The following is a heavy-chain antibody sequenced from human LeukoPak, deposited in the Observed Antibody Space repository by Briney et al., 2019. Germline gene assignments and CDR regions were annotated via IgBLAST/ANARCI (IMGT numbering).Heavy chain of an antibody. CDR3: ARIRWAGGTWAFDY. CDR1: GFTVSNNY. V-gene: IGHV3-7*01. J-gene: IGHJ4*02. CDR2: IKQDGGEK. Sequence: PGGSLRLSCAASGFTVSNNYMNWVRQAPGKGLEWVANIKQDGGEKYYVDPVKGRFTISRDNAKNSLDLQMNSLRAEDTALYYCARIRWAGGTWAFDYWGQGTLVTVSS. D-gene: IGHD1-26*01.